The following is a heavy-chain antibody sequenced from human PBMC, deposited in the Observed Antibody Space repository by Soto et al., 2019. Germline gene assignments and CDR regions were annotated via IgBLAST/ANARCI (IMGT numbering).Heavy chain of an antibody. J-gene: IGHJ3*02. CDR1: GFTFDDYA. CDR2: ISWNSGSI. V-gene: IGHV3-9*01. CDR3: AKAPLSDDAFDI. Sequence: GGSLRLSCAASGFTFDDYAMHWVRQAPGKGLEWVSGISWNSGSIGYADSVKGRFTISRDNAKNSLYLQMNSLRAEDTALYYCAKAPLSDDAFDIWGQGTMVTVSS.